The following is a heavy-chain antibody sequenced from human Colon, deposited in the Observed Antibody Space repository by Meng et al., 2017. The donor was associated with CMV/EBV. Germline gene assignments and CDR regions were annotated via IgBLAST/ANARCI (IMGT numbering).Heavy chain of an antibody. Sequence: GESLKISCAASGFTFSDYYMGWVRQAPGKGLEWVSYISSSATSLFYADSVRGRFTISRDNANNSLDLQMNSLGAEDTAVYYCARDGGYYDSSGYPVGLDYWGQGTLVTVSS. CDR2: ISSSATSL. CDR1: GFTFSDYY. CDR3: ARDGGYYDSSGYPVGLDY. V-gene: IGHV3-11*01. J-gene: IGHJ4*02. D-gene: IGHD3-22*01.